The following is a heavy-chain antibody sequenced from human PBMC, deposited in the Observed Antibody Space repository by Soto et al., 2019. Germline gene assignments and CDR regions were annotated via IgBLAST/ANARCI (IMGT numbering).Heavy chain of an antibody. CDR2: IYWDDDK. D-gene: IGHD3-10*01. J-gene: IGHJ6*03. V-gene: IGHV2-5*02. Sequence: QITLKESGPTLANPTQPLTLTCTFSGFSLTTSGEAVGWIRQPPGKALEWLALIYWDDDKRSSPSLKSRLTITKDTSKNQVVLTMTNMDPVDTATYYCAHIPGSGQLLYSYYYYMDVWGKGTTVTVSS. CDR1: GFSLTTSGEA. CDR3: AHIPGSGQLLYSYYYYMDV.